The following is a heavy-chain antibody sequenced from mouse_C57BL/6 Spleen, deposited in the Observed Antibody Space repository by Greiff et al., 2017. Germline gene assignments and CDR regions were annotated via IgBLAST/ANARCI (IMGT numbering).Heavy chain of an antibody. V-gene: IGHV1-55*01. D-gene: IGHD4-1*02. J-gene: IGHJ4*01. Sequence: QVQLQQPGAELVKPGASVKMSCKASGYTFTSYWITWVKQRPGQGLEWIGDIYPGSGSTNYNEKFKSKATLTVDTSSSTAYMQLSSLTSEDSAVYYCARRRATGTGTMDYWGQGTSVTVSS. CDR3: ARRRATGTGTMDY. CDR2: IYPGSGST. CDR1: GYTFTSYW.